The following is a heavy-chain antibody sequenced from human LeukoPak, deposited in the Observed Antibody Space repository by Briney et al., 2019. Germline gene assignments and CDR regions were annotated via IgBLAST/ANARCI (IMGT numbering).Heavy chain of an antibody. CDR2: IYYSGST. Sequence: SETLSLTCSVSGGSISSSIYYWGWIRQPPGKGLEWIGSIYYSGSTYYNPSLKSRVTISVDTSKNQFSLKLRSVTAADTAVYYCARWGYYDSSGYYCEAFDIWGQGTMVTVSS. D-gene: IGHD3-22*01. CDR1: GGSISSSIYY. J-gene: IGHJ3*02. V-gene: IGHV4-39*01. CDR3: ARWGYYDSSGYYCEAFDI.